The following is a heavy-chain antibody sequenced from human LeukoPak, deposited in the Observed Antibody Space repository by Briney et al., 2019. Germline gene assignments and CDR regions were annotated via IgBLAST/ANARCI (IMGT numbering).Heavy chain of an antibody. CDR1: GYTFTSYD. D-gene: IGHD1-26*01. J-gene: IGHJ6*02. CDR2: MNPNSGNT. CDR3: ARGRYSGSYHYYGMDV. Sequence: GASVKVSWKVSGYTFTSYDINWVRQATGQGLEWMGWMNPNSGNTGYAQKFQGRVTMTRNTSISTAYMELSSLRSEDTAVYYCARGRYSGSYHYYGMDVWGQGTTVTISS. V-gene: IGHV1-8*01.